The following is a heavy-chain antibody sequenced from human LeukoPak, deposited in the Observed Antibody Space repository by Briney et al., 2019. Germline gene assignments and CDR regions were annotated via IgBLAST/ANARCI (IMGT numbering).Heavy chain of an antibody. Sequence: ASVTVSCMASGYTFTGYYMHWVRHAPGQGLEWMGWINPNSGGTNYAQKFQGWVTMTRDTSISTTYMELSRLRSDDTAVYYCARGLGGGYSGYEDYWGQGTLVTVSS. D-gene: IGHD5-12*01. V-gene: IGHV1-2*04. J-gene: IGHJ4*02. CDR2: INPNSGGT. CDR3: ARGLGGGYSGYEDY. CDR1: GYTFTGYY.